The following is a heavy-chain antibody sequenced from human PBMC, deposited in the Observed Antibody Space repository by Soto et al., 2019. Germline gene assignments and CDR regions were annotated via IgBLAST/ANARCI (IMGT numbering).Heavy chain of an antibody. CDR2: INPSGGST. V-gene: IGHV1-46*01. CDR3: ARDGGKRAWLRYFDY. CDR1: GYTFTSYY. D-gene: IGHD5-12*01. Sequence: ASVKVSCKASGYTFTSYYMHWVRQAPGQGLEWMGIINPSGGSTSYAQKFQGRVTMTRDTSTSTVYMELSSLRSEDTAVYYCARDGGKRAWLRYFDYWGQGTLVTVYS. J-gene: IGHJ4*02.